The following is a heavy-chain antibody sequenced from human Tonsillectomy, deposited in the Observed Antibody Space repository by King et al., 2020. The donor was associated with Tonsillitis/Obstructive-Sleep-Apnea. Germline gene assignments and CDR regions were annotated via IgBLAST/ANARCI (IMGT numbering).Heavy chain of an antibody. Sequence: VQLVESGGGLVQPGGSLRLSCAASGFTFSSYWMHWVRQAPGKGLVWVSRINSDGSNTTYADSVKGRFTISRDNAKNPLYLQMNSLRAEDTAVYYCARDRAPFLYDYWGQGTLVTVSS. D-gene: IGHD3-16*01. CDR2: INSDGSNT. CDR1: GFTFSSYW. CDR3: ARDRAPFLYDY. V-gene: IGHV3-74*01. J-gene: IGHJ4*02.